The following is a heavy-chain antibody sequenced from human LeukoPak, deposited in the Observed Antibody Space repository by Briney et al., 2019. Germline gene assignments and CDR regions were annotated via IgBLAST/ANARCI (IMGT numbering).Heavy chain of an antibody. J-gene: IGHJ4*02. CDR2: IYYSGST. Sequence: ASETLSLTCTVSGGSISSSSYYGGWIRQPPGKGLEWMGSIYYSGSTYYNPSLKSRVTISVDTSKNQFSLKLSSVTAADTALYYCARLVATIRDLDYWGQGTLVTVSS. D-gene: IGHD5-12*01. V-gene: IGHV4-39*01. CDR3: ARLVATIRDLDY. CDR1: GGSISSSSYY.